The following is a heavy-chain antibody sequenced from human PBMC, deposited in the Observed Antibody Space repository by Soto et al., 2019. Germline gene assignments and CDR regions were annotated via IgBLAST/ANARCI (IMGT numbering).Heavy chain of an antibody. V-gene: IGHV4-34*01. CDR1: GGSFSGYY. CDR2: INHSGST. CDR3: ARAGCGGDCSVTFDY. D-gene: IGHD2-21*02. J-gene: IGHJ4*02. Sequence: SETLSLTCAVYGGSFSGYYWSWIRQPPGKGLEWIGEINHSGSTNYNPSLKSRVTISVDTSKNQFSLKLSSVTAADTAVYYCARAGCGGDCSVTFDYWGQGTLVTVSS.